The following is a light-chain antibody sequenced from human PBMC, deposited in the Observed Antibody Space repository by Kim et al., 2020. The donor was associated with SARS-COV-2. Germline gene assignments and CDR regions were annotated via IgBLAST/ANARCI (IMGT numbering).Light chain of an antibody. Sequence: APGKTARITCGGSKIGSKIVPWYQQRPGQAPVLVIYYDNDRPSGIPERFSGSNSGNTATLTISRVEAGDEADYYCQVWDSSSDHVIFGGGTQLTVL. CDR3: QVWDSSSDHVI. J-gene: IGLJ2*01. CDR2: YDN. V-gene: IGLV3-21*04. CDR1: KIGSKI.